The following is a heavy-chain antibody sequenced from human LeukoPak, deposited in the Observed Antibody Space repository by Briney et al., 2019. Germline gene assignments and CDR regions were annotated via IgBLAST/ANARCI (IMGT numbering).Heavy chain of an antibody. Sequence: SVKVSCKASGGTFSRHAISWVRQAPGQGLEWMGGIIPIFGTANYAQKFQGRVTIIADESMSTAYMEMTSLTSEDTALYYCARGEFEPNLFDYWGQGTLVTVSS. CDR1: GGTFSRHA. CDR2: IIPIFGTA. J-gene: IGHJ4*02. V-gene: IGHV1-69*13. CDR3: ARGEFEPNLFDY. D-gene: IGHD1-14*01.